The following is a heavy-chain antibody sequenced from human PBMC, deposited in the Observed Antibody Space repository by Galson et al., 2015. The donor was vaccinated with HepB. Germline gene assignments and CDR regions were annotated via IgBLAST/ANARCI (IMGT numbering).Heavy chain of an antibody. Sequence: SVKVSCKASGYTFTSYGISWVRQAPGQGLEWMGWIIPIFGTANYAQKFQGRVTITADESTSTAYMELSSLRSEDTAVYYCARDHRPYCSSTSCYTSGAFDIWGQGTMVTVSS. J-gene: IGHJ3*02. CDR1: GYTFTSYG. CDR3: ARDHRPYCSSTSCYTSGAFDI. D-gene: IGHD2-2*02. CDR2: IIPIFGTA. V-gene: IGHV1-69*13.